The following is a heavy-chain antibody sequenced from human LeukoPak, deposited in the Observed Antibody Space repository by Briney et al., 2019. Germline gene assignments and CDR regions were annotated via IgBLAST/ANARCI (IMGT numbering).Heavy chain of an antibody. CDR3: ARDPAFSSIAARSWVSDY. CDR2: ISAYTGNT. Sequence: GASVKVSCKASGGTFSSYAISWVRQAPGQGLEWMGWISAYTGNTNYAQKLQGRVTMTTDTSTSSAYMELRSLRSDDTAVYYCARDPAFSSIAARSWVSDYWGQGTLVTVSS. CDR1: GGTFSSYA. J-gene: IGHJ4*02. V-gene: IGHV1-18*01. D-gene: IGHD6-6*01.